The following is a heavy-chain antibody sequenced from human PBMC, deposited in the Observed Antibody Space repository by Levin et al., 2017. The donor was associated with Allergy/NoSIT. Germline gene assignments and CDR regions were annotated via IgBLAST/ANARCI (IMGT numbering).Heavy chain of an antibody. CDR3: ARRAARDFAEEGDY. Sequence: ASVKVSCKASGYTFSNYGITWVRQAPGEGLEWLGWINNNNGNPHYAQGFQGRVTMTADTSTSTAYLELLSLTSADSAVYYCARRAARDFAEEGDYWGQGTLVTVSS. CDR1: GYTFSNYG. D-gene: IGHD3/OR15-3a*01. CDR2: INNNNGNP. V-gene: IGHV1-18*01. J-gene: IGHJ4*02.